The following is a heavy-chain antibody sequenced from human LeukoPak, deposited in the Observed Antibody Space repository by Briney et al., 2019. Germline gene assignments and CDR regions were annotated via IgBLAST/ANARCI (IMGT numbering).Heavy chain of an antibody. CDR1: GGSISSYY. Sequence: PSETLSLTCTVSGGSISSYYWSWIRQPAGKGLEWIGRIYTSGSTNYNPSLKSRVTMSVDTSKNQFSLKLSSVTAADTAVYYCARHTFDDYVWGSYRRYPLYYFDYWGQGTLVTVSS. CDR3: ARHTFDDYVWGSYRRYPLYYFDY. J-gene: IGHJ4*02. CDR2: IYTSGST. V-gene: IGHV4-4*07. D-gene: IGHD3-16*02.